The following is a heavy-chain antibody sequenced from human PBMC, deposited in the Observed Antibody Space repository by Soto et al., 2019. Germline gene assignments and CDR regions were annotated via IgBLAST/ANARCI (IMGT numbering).Heavy chain of an antibody. Sequence: SETLSLTCTVSGGSISSYYWSWIRQPPGKGLEWIGYIYYSGSTNYNPSLKSRVTISVDTSKNQFSLKLSSVTAADTAVYYCAREFIAAAGLGFDYWGQGTLVTVSS. CDR2: IYYSGST. J-gene: IGHJ4*02. CDR1: GGSISSYY. V-gene: IGHV4-59*01. CDR3: AREFIAAAGLGFDY. D-gene: IGHD6-13*01.